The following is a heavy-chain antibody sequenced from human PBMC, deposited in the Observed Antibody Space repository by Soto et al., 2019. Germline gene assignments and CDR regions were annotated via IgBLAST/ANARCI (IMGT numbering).Heavy chain of an antibody. Sequence: SETLSLTCTVSGGSISSGGYYWSWIRQHPGKGLEWIGYIYYSGSTYYNPSLKSRVTISVDTSKNQFSLKLSSVTAADTAVYYCAKDSRSHPQGWFDPWGQGTLVTVSS. CDR2: IYYSGST. V-gene: IGHV4-31*03. CDR3: AKDSRSHPQGWFDP. D-gene: IGHD2-15*01. CDR1: GGSISSGGYY. J-gene: IGHJ5*02.